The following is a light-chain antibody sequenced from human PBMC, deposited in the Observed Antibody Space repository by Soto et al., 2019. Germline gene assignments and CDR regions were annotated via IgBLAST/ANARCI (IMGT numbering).Light chain of an antibody. CDR2: DAS. Sequence: DIQMTQSPSTLSASVGDRVTITCRASQSISSWLAWYQQKPGKAPKLLIYDASSLKSGVPSRFSGSGSGTEFILTISSLQPEDFATYYCQQLKAYPFTFGPGTKVDIK. CDR3: QQLKAYPFT. J-gene: IGKJ3*01. CDR1: QSISSW. V-gene: IGKV1-5*01.